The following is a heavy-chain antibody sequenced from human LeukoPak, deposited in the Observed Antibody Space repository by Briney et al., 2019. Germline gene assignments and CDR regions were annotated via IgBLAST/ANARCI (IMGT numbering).Heavy chain of an antibody. CDR1: GYTFTSYG. V-gene: IGHV1-18*01. CDR2: ISAYNGNT. Sequence: ASVKVSCKASGYTFTSYGISWVRQAPGQGLEWMGWISAYNGNTNYAQKLQGRVTMTTDTSTSTAYMELRSLRSDDTAVYYCVRTEDYYDSSGYPNWGQGTLVTVSS. CDR3: VRTEDYYDSSGYPN. J-gene: IGHJ4*02. D-gene: IGHD3-22*01.